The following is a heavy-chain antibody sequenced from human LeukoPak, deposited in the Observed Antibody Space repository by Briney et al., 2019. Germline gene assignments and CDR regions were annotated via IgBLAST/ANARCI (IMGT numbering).Heavy chain of an antibody. V-gene: IGHV2-5*01. D-gene: IGHD2-2*01. Sequence: SGPTLVEPTQTLTLTCTFSGFSLTTSGVGVGWIRQPPGKALEWLALIYWNDDKHYSPSLKSRLTITKDTSKNQVVLIMTNVDPLDTATYYCTQMVRYCSSASCPSWFDTWGQGTLVTVSS. CDR3: TQMVRYCSSASCPSWFDT. CDR2: IYWNDDK. J-gene: IGHJ5*02. CDR1: GFSLTTSGVG.